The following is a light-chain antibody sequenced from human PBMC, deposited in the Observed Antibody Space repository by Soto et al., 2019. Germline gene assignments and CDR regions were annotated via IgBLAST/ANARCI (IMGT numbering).Light chain of an antibody. CDR2: EVS. V-gene: IGLV2-8*01. CDR1: SSDVGGYNY. Sequence: QSALTHPPSASRSPGQSVTISCTGTSSDVGGYNYVSWYQQHPGKAPKLMIYEVSKRPSGVPDRFSGSKSGNTASLTVSGLQAEDEADYYCSSYRVFGTGTKVTVL. J-gene: IGLJ1*01. CDR3: SSYRV.